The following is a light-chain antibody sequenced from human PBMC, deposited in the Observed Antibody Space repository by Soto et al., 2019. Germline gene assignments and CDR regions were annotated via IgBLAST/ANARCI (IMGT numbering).Light chain of an antibody. CDR1: QGISTL. Sequence: AIQLTQSPSSLSASVGDRVTITCRASQGISTLLAWYQQKPGKAPKVLIYEASLLQSGXXXXXSGXGSGTDLTITIRRLKPEDFATYYCQHFKSFQITLGQG. CDR3: QHFKSFQIT. J-gene: IGKJ5*01. CDR2: EAS. V-gene: IGKV1-13*02.